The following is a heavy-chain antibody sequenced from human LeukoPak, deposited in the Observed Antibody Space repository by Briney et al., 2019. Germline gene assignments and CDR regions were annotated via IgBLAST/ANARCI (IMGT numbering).Heavy chain of an antibody. V-gene: IGHV1-69*13. CDR2: IIPIFGTA. CDR3: ARETTVVTQSFFDY. CDR1: GGTFSSYA. J-gene: IGHJ4*02. D-gene: IGHD4-23*01. Sequence: ASVKVSCKASGGTFSSYAISWVRQAPGQGLEWMGGIIPIFGTANYAQKFQGRVTITADESTSTAYMELSSLRSEDTAVYYCARETTVVTQSFFDYWGQGTLVTVSS.